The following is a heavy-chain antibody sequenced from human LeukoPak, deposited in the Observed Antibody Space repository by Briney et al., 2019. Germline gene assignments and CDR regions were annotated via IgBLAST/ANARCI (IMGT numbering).Heavy chain of an antibody. CDR1: GGTFSSYA. V-gene: IGHV1-69*05. D-gene: IGHD2-2*01. Sequence: SVKVSCKASGGTFSSYAISWVRQAPGQGLEWMGGIIPIFGTANYAQKFQGRVTVTTDESTSTAYMELSSLRSEDTAVYYCARAATQYCSSTSCYLNHWGQGTLVTVSS. CDR2: IIPIFGTA. J-gene: IGHJ5*02. CDR3: ARAATQYCSSTSCYLNH.